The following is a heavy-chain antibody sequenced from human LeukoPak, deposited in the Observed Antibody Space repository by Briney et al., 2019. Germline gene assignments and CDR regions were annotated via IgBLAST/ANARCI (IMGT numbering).Heavy chain of an antibody. CDR1: GFTFIGSA. CDR2: IRSKTNNYAT. CDR3: TRHGGGGAGYAVFDN. Sequence: PTGGSLMLSCAASGFTFIGSAIHWVRQGSGKGLERVGHIRSKTNNYATAYAASVKGRFTISRDDSKNTAYLQMDSLKPEDTAVYYCTRHGGGGAGYAVFDNWGQGTLVTVSS. V-gene: IGHV3-73*01. D-gene: IGHD5-12*01. J-gene: IGHJ4*02.